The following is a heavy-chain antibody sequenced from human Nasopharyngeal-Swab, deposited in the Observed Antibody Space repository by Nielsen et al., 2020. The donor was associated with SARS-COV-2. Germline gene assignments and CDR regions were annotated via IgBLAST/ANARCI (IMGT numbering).Heavy chain of an antibody. D-gene: IGHD3-10*01. CDR2: ISGSGGGT. V-gene: IGHV3-23*01. Sequence: GESLKISCAASGFTFNTYAMTWVRQAPGKGLEWVSHISGSGGGTYYTDSVKGRFTISRDNSKNTLHLHMSSLRAEDTAVYYCAKDKEDLRGVGSYDYWGQGTLVTVSS. J-gene: IGHJ4*02. CDR3: AKDKEDLRGVGSYDY. CDR1: GFTFNTYA.